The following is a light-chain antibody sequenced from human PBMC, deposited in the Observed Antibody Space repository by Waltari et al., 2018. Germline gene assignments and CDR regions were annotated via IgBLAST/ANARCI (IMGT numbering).Light chain of an antibody. CDR3: CSYAGSSIL. CDR2: AVS. Sequence: QSALTQPASMSGSPGQSITIACTGTSRDVGGYNYVSWYQQHPAKAPKLMIYAVSKRPSGVSNRFSGSKSGNTASLTISGLQAEDEADYYCCSYAGSSILFGGGTKLTVL. V-gene: IGLV2-23*02. CDR1: SRDVGGYNY. J-gene: IGLJ2*01.